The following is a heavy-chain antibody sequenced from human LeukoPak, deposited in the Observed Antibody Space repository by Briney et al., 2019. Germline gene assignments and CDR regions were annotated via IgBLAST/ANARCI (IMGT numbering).Heavy chain of an antibody. CDR2: ISSSSSYI. Sequence: GGSLRRARADSGFTFSSYSMYWVRQAPGKGLEWVSSISSSSSYIYYADSVKGRFTISRDNAKNSLYLQMNSLRAEDTAVYYCARNEYCSGGSCYPHGFDPWGQGTLVTVSS. D-gene: IGHD2-15*01. CDR1: GFTFSSYS. CDR3: ARNEYCSGGSCYPHGFDP. J-gene: IGHJ5*02. V-gene: IGHV3-21*01.